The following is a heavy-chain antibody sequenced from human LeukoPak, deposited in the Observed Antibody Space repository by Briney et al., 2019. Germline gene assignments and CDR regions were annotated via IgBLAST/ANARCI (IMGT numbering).Heavy chain of an antibody. Sequence: PGGSLRLSCAASGFTFSSYAMSWVRLAPGKGLEWVSSISGNGGTTNFADSVQGRFTISRDNSKNTVSLQMNSLRAEDTAVYYCAKSTAHCSGGSCYWPFGFWGQGTQVTVSS. CDR3: AKSTAHCSGGSCYWPFGF. CDR1: GFTFSSYA. J-gene: IGHJ4*02. CDR2: ISGNGGTT. V-gene: IGHV3-23*01. D-gene: IGHD2-15*01.